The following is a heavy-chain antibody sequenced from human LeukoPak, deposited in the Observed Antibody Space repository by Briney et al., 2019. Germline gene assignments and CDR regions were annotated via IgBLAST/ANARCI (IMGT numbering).Heavy chain of an antibody. J-gene: IGHJ4*02. D-gene: IGHD3-3*01. CDR2: IIPILGIA. CDR3: ATDVWSDNYTGGVENY. V-gene: IGHV1-69*02. Sequence: GSSVKVSCKASGGTFSSYTISWVRQAPGQGLEWMGRIIPILGIANYAQKFQGRVTITADKSTSTAYMELSSLRSEASAVYYCATDVWSDNYTGGVENYWGQGTLVTVSS. CDR1: GGTFSSYT.